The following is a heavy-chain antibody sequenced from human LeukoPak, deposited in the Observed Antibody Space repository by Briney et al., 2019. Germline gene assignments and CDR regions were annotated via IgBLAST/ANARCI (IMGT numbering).Heavy chain of an antibody. Sequence: KPSETLSLTCTVSGDSISTYYWSWIRQSAGKGLEWIGRIHISGSTNYNPSLKSRVTMSVDTSKTQFSLKVSSVTAADTGVYYCARAPELSSGWLLDYWGQGSLVTVSS. V-gene: IGHV4-4*07. CDR3: ARAPELSSGWLLDY. D-gene: IGHD6-19*01. CDR2: IHISGST. CDR1: GDSISTYY. J-gene: IGHJ4*02.